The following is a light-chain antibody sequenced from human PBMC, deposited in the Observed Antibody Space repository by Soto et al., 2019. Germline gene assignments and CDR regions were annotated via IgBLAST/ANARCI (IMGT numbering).Light chain of an antibody. V-gene: IGLV1-44*01. CDR1: SSNVGSNT. Sequence: QPVLSQPPSASGTPGQRVTISCPGSSSNVGSNTVSWYQRLPGTAPNLLIYSDNQRPSGVPDRFSGSKSGTSASLAISGLQSEDEADYYCAAWDDSLNVVVFGGGTKLTVL. CDR3: AAWDDSLNVVV. CDR2: SDN. J-gene: IGLJ2*01.